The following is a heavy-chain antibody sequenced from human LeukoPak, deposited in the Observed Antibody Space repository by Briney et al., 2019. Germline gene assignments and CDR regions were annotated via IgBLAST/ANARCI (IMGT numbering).Heavy chain of an antibody. V-gene: IGHV1-2*02. CDR3: ARGLVGATFNGY. CDR1: GYTFTGYY. Sequence: ASVKVSCKASGYTFTGYYMHWVRQAPGQGLEWMGWINPNSGGTNYAQKLQGRVTMTTDTSTTTAYMELRSLRSDDTAVYYCARGLVGATFNGYWGQGTLVTVSS. CDR2: INPNSGGT. D-gene: IGHD1-26*01. J-gene: IGHJ4*02.